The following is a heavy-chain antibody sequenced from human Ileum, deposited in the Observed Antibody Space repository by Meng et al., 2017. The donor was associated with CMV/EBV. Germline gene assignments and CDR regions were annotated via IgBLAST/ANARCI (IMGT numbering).Heavy chain of an antibody. V-gene: IGHV1-69*05. J-gene: IGHJ4*02. CDR3: ARSHTPSDNDYRPLDY. Sequence: SVKVSCKASGGTFSRYAMSWVRQAPGQGLEWMGGIIPMLRTANYAQKFQGRVTITMDKSTSAGYMYVGGLRSDDTAIYYCARSHTPSDNDYRPLDYWGQGTLVTVSS. CDR1: GGTFSRYA. CDR2: IIPMLRTA. D-gene: IGHD5-12*01.